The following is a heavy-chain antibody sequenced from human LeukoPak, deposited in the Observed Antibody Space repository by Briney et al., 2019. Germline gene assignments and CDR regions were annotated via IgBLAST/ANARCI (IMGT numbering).Heavy chain of an antibody. J-gene: IGHJ4*02. Sequence: SGTLSLTCTVSGGSIRRADYYWGWIRQSPGKGLECIGSKYHSGSTYYNPSLQSRVTKSVDPSKNQFSLNLSSVTAADTAVYFCARGTSAGGDDYCDSWGQGTQVTVSS. V-gene: IGHV4-39*07. CDR1: GGSIRRADYY. D-gene: IGHD1-7*01. CDR2: KYHSGST. CDR3: ARGTSAGGDDYCDS.